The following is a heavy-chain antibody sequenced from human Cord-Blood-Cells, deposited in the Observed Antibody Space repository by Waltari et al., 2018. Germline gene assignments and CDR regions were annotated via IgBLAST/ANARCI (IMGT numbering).Heavy chain of an antibody. J-gene: IGHJ4*02. CDR2: NNDCNGNT. CDR1: GYTFTSYA. D-gene: IGHD2-8*02. CDR3: ARDCTGGVCYFDY. Sequence: QVQIVQSGAEVKKPGASVKFSCKASGYTFTSYAMHWVGQAPGQRLEWMGWNNDCNGNTKYSQKSQGRVTITRDTSASTAYMELSSLRSEDTAVYYCARDCTGGVCYFDYWGQGTLVTVSS. V-gene: IGHV1-3*01.